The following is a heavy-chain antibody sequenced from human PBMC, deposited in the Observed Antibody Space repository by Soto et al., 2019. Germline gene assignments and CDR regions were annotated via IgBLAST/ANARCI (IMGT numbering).Heavy chain of an antibody. J-gene: IGHJ6*02. D-gene: IGHD2-2*01. Sequence: PGGSLRLSCAAPGFTFSSYWMHWVRQAPGKGLEWVSVINSGGSTYYADSVKGRFTISRDHSRNTLYLQMNSLRVEDTAVYYCAREVFCSSSSCQVRYGMDVWGQGTTVTVSS. CDR2: INSGGST. V-gene: IGHV3-53*01. CDR1: GFTFSSYW. CDR3: AREVFCSSSSCQVRYGMDV.